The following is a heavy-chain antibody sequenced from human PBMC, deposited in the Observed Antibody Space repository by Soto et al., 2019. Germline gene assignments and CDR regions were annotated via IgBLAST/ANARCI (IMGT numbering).Heavy chain of an antibody. Sequence: GGSLRLSCAASGFTFSSYGMHWVRQAPGKGLEWVAVISYDGSNKYYADSVRGRFTISRDNSKNTLYLQMNSLRAEDTAVYYCAKDSGSYYVGYLDYWGQGTLVTVSS. V-gene: IGHV3-30*18. CDR1: GFTFSSYG. D-gene: IGHD1-26*01. CDR3: AKDSGSYYVGYLDY. CDR2: ISYDGSNK. J-gene: IGHJ4*02.